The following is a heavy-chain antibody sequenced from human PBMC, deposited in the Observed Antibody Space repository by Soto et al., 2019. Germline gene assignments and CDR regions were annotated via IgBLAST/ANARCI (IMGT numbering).Heavy chain of an antibody. CDR2: IKEDASEE. CDR1: GFTFSTYW. J-gene: IGHJ4*02. D-gene: IGHD2-2*01. V-gene: IGHV3-7*01. CDR3: ATAISSPFSNFDY. Sequence: EVQLVQSGGDLVQPGGSLRLSCVASGFTFSTYWMTWVRQAPGMGLEWVAGIKEDASEELYVDSVKGRFSLSRDNAKNSLYLQLNSLSAVDTAVYYFATAISSPFSNFDYWGQGSLVTVSS.